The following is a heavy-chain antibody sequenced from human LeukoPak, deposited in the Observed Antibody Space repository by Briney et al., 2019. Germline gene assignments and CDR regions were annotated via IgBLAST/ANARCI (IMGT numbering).Heavy chain of an antibody. CDR1: GFTFDDYA. V-gene: IGHV3-9*03. D-gene: IGHD6-6*01. CDR2: ISWNRGSI. J-gene: IGHJ4*02. Sequence: PGGSLRLSCAASGFTFDDYAMHWVRQAPGKGLEWVSGISWNRGSIGYADSVKGRFTISRDNAKNSLYLQMNSLRAEDMALYYCATVSSIEYAGPSWGQGTLVTVSS. CDR3: ATVSSIEYAGPS.